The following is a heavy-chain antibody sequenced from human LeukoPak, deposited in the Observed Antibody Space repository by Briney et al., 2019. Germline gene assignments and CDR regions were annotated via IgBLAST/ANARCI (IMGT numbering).Heavy chain of an antibody. Sequence: ASVKVSCKASGYTFTSYGISWVRQAPGQGLEWMGWISAYNGNTNYAQKLQGRVTMTTDTSTSTAYMELRSLRSDDTAVYYCARDPSRTTYYYDSSGCSHFDYWGQGTLVTVSS. D-gene: IGHD3-22*01. CDR1: GYTFTSYG. CDR2: ISAYNGNT. CDR3: ARDPSRTTYYYDSSGCSHFDY. V-gene: IGHV1-18*01. J-gene: IGHJ4*02.